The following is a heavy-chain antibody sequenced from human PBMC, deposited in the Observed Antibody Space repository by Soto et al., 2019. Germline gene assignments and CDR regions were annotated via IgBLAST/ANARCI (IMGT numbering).Heavy chain of an antibody. Sequence: GGSLRLSCAASGFTFSSYAMSWVRQAPGKGLEWVSAISGSGGSTYYADSVKGRFTISRDNSKNTLYLQMNSLRAEDTAVYYCAKPPDTAMAPYYYYMDVWGKGTTVTVSS. CDR1: GFTFSSYA. CDR3: AKPPDTAMAPYYYYMDV. CDR2: ISGSGGST. V-gene: IGHV3-23*01. D-gene: IGHD5-18*01. J-gene: IGHJ6*03.